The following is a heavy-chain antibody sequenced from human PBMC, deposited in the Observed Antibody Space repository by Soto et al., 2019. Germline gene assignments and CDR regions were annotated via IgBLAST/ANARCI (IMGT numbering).Heavy chain of an antibody. Sequence: EVQLVESGGGLVKPGGSLRISCTASGLTFVYAWMDWVRQAPGKRLEWVGRIKSQAGGGTIEYAAPVKGRFTISRDDSKNTVYLQMDRLKTEYTAVYYCTHVSSVAPPFSDFWGQGTLVTVSS. CDR3: THVSSVAPPFSDF. CDR1: GLTFVYAW. J-gene: IGHJ4*02. D-gene: IGHD3-3*01. V-gene: IGHV3-15*07. CDR2: IKSQAGGGTI.